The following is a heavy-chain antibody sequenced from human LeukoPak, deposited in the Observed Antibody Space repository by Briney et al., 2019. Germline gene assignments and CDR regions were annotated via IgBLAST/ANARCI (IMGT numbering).Heavy chain of an antibody. J-gene: IGHJ4*02. CDR2: MYYSGSA. CDR1: GGSICSFY. CDR3: ALGGGYYYDSSGYPLDY. V-gene: IGHV4-59*08. Sequence: SETLSLTCTVSGGSICSFYWSWIRQPPGKGLQWIGYMYYSGSANYNPSLKSRVTMSVDTSKNQFSLKPSSVTAADTAVYFCALGGGYYYDSSGYPLDYWGPGTLVTVSS. D-gene: IGHD3-22*01.